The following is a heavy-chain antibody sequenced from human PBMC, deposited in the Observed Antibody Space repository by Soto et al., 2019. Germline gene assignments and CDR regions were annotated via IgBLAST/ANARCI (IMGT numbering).Heavy chain of an antibody. J-gene: IGHJ5*01. CDR2: TYYRSKWFN. Sequence: SQTLSLTCAISGDSVSTNSVTWNWIRQSPSRGLEWLGRTYYRSKWFNDYAVSVKGRITINPDTSNNQLSLQLNSVTSDDTAVYYFVRRKDNSWLDSWGQGTLVTVSS. CDR1: GDSVSTNSVT. CDR3: VRRKDNSWLDS. V-gene: IGHV6-1*01.